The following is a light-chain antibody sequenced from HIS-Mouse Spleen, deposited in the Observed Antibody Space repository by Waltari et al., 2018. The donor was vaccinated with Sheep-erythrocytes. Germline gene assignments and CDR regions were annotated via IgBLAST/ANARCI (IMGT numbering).Light chain of an antibody. Sequence: DIQMTQSPSSLSASVGDRVTITCRASQSISSSLNWYQQKPGKAPKILIYAASSLQSGVPSRFSGSGSGTDFTLTISSLQPEDFATYYCQQSYSTPQFTFGPGTKVDIK. J-gene: IGKJ3*01. V-gene: IGKV1-39*01. CDR3: QQSYSTPQFT. CDR2: AAS. CDR1: QSISSS.